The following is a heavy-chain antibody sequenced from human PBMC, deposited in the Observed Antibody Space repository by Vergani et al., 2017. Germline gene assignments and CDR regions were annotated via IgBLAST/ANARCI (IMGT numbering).Heavy chain of an antibody. CDR3: AHSWKFGRRDWFDS. V-gene: IGHV1-2*02. Sequence: QVQLVQSGAEVTKPGGSMKVSCQASVSTFSDYNIHWVRQAPGQGLQWMGWISPKTGDTDYLQRFQDRVTMTRDASTKTVYLKMTRLTSDDTAIYYCAHSWKFGRRDWFDSWGPGTLVTVSS. CDR2: ISPKTGDT. J-gene: IGHJ5*01. D-gene: IGHD3-10*01. CDR1: VSTFSDYN.